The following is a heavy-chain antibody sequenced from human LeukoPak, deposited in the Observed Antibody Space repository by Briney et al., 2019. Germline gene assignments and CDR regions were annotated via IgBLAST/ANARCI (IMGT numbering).Heavy chain of an antibody. D-gene: IGHD6-13*01. J-gene: IGHJ4*02. CDR3: ARSSIIAAAGPYYFDD. CDR2: IIPIFGTA. CDR1: GYTFTGYY. Sequence: SVKVSCKASGYTFTGYYMHWVRQAPGQGLEWMGGIIPIFGTANYAQKFQGRVTITADKSTSTAYMELSSLRSEDTAVYYCARSSIIAAAGPYYFDDWGQGTLVTVSS. V-gene: IGHV1-69*06.